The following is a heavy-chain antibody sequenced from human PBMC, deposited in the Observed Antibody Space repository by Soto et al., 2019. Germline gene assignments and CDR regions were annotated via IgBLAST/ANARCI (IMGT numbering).Heavy chain of an antibody. CDR2: IYSGGTT. CDR1: GFTVSSNY. Sequence: EVQLVESGGGLVQPGGSLRLSCAASGFTVSSNYMSWVRQAPGKGLESASFIYSGGTTYYADSVKGGFTISRDSSKNTGFLQMNSLRAEDTAVYYCARGRPGRGTDCCPIEYWGQGILVIVSS. J-gene: IGHJ4*02. V-gene: IGHV3-66*01. CDR3: ARGRPGRGTDCCPIEY. D-gene: IGHD2-21*02.